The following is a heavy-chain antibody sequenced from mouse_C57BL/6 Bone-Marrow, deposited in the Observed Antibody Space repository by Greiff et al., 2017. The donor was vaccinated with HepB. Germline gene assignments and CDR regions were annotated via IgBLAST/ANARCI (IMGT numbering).Heavy chain of an antibody. Sequence: PLQQSGAELVRPGASVKLSCTASGFNIKDYYMHWVKQRPEQGLEWIGRIDPEDGDTEYAPKFQGKATMTADTSSNTAYLQLSSLTSEDTAVYYCTTRGLLRFLFDYWGQGTTLTVSS. CDR2: IDPEDGDT. J-gene: IGHJ2*01. V-gene: IGHV14-1*01. CDR3: TTRGLLRFLFDY. D-gene: IGHD1-1*01. CDR1: GFNIKDYY.